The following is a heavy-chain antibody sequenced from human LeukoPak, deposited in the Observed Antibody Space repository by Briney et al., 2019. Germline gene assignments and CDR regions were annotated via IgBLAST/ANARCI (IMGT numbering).Heavy chain of an antibody. CDR2: IWSDGTNK. J-gene: IGHJ4*02. V-gene: IGHV3-33*01. D-gene: IGHD4-11*01. CDR1: GFTFNHYG. CDR3: ARDAQRGFDYSNSLQY. Sequence: PGGSLRLSCAAAGFTFNHYGMHWVRQAPGKGLEWVSVIWSDGTNKYYAASVKGRFTISRDDFDKTVYLQMSSLRPDDTGVYYCARDAQRGFDYSNSLQYWGQGT.